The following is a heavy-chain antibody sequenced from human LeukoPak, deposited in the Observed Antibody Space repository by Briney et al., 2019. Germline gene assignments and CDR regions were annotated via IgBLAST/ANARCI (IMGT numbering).Heavy chain of an antibody. CDR1: GGSISSGDYY. D-gene: IGHD3-3*01. CDR2: IYYSGST. J-gene: IGHJ6*03. CDR3: ARALGALSYDFWSGYYVVGGHMDV. Sequence: PSQTLSLTCTVSGGSISSGDYYWSWIRQSPGKGLEWIGYIYYSGSTNYNPSLKSRVTISVDTSKNQFSLKLSSVTAADTAVYYCARALGALSYDFWSGYYVVGGHMDVWGKGTTVTVSS. V-gene: IGHV4-61*08.